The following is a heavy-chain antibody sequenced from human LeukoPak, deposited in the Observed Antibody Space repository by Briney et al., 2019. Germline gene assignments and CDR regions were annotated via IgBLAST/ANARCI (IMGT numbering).Heavy chain of an antibody. CDR3: ARSSGGSGRWGDNWFDP. J-gene: IGHJ5*02. Sequence: ASVKVSCKASGYTFTGYYIHWVRQAPGQGLEWVGWINPNSGGTNYAQKFQGRVTMTRDTSISTAYIELSRLTSDDTAVYYCARSSGGSGRWGDNWFDPWGQGTLVTVSS. D-gene: IGHD3-10*01. CDR2: INPNSGGT. CDR1: GYTFTGYY. V-gene: IGHV1-2*02.